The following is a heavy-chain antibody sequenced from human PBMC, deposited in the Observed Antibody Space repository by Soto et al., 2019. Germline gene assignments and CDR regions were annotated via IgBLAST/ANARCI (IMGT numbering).Heavy chain of an antibody. D-gene: IGHD3-10*01. Sequence: SVKVSCKASGYKFINYGITWVRQAPGQGLEWMGWIRVHNGNTNYAQNLQGRVTLTTDTSTSTAYMELRSLRSDDTAVYYCVRDLDGSGSYYTGYWGPGTLVTVSS. J-gene: IGHJ4*02. CDR2: IRVHNGNT. CDR1: GYKFINYG. V-gene: IGHV1-18*01. CDR3: VRDLDGSGSYYTGY.